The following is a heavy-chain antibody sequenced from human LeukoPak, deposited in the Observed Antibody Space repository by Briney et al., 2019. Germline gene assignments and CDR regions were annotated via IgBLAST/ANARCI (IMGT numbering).Heavy chain of an antibody. CDR3: AAQRMAVASGLDY. CDR1: GYTFTGYY. D-gene: IGHD6-19*01. V-gene: IGHV1-2*02. J-gene: IGHJ4*02. CDR2: INPNSGGT. Sequence: ASVKVSCKASGYTFTGYYMHWVRQAPGQGLEWMGWINPNSGGTNYAQKFQGRVTMTRDTSISTAYMELSRLRSDDTAVYYCAAQRMAVASGLDYWGQGTLVTVSS.